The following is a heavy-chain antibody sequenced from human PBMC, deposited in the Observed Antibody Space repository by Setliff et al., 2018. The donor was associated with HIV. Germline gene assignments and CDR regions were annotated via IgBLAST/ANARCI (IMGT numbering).Heavy chain of an antibody. D-gene: IGHD5-18*01. CDR3: ARTEISNTAMDFWY. V-gene: IGHV2-70*04. CDR2: IDWDDDK. J-gene: IGHJ4*02. CDR1: GFSLSTSGMR. Sequence: SGPTLVNPTQTLTLTCTFSGFSLSTSGMRVSWIRQPPGKALEWLARIDWDDDKFYSTSLKTRLTISKDTSKNQVVLTMTNMDPVDTATYYCARTEISNTAMDFWYWGQGTLVTVSS.